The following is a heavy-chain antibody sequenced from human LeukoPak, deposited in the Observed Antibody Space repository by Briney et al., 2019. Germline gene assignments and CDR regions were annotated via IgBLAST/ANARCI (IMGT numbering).Heavy chain of an antibody. CDR1: GYTFTGYY. Sequence: ASVKVSCKASGYTFTGYYMHWVRQAPGQGLEWMGWINPNSGGTNYAQKFQGRVTMSVDTSKNQFSLKLSSVTAADTAVYYCASAPGGAGHFDYWGQGTLVTVSS. D-gene: IGHD6-13*01. V-gene: IGHV1-2*02. CDR2: INPNSGGT. CDR3: ASAPGGAGHFDY. J-gene: IGHJ4*02.